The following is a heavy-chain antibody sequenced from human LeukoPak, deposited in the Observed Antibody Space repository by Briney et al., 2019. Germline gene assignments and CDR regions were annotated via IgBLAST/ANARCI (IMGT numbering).Heavy chain of an antibody. D-gene: IGHD6-19*01. J-gene: IGHJ4*02. V-gene: IGHV4-4*07. Sequence: PSETLSLTCLVSGGSITSYHWTWIRQPAGKGLQWIGQIHTSGSTNYNPSLKSRVAMSVDTSKNQFSLDLSSVTAADTAVYYCAGRAQTTGWSFDYWGQGALVTASS. CDR1: GGSITSYH. CDR3: AGRAQTTGWSFDY. CDR2: IHTSGST.